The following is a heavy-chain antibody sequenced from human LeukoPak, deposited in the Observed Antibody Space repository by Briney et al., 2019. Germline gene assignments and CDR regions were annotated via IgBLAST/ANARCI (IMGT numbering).Heavy chain of an antibody. CDR2: IYSGGST. D-gene: IGHD5-24*01. Sequence: SETLSLTCTVSGGSITGYYWTWIRQPAGKGLEWIGRIYSGGSTNYNPPRKSRVTMSVDTSKNQFSLKLSSVTAADTAVYYCATGRDADSARGYYDMDVWGQGTTVTVSS. V-gene: IGHV4-4*07. CDR3: ATGRDADSARGYYDMDV. J-gene: IGHJ6*02. CDR1: GGSITGYY.